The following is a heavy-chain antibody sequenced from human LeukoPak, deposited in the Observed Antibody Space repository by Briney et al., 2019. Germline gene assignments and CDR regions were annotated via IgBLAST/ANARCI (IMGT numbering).Heavy chain of an antibody. V-gene: IGHV3-7*03. CDR2: IKQDGSEK. D-gene: IGHD3-9*01. CDR3: ARTLYYDILTGYSPTPYYFDY. J-gene: IGHJ4*02. Sequence: GGSLRLSCAASGFTFSSYWMGWVRQAPGKGLEWVANIKQDGSEKYYVDSVKGRFTISRDNAKNSLYLQMNSLRAEDTAVYYCARTLYYDILTGYSPTPYYFDYWGQGTLVTVSS. CDR1: GFTFSSYW.